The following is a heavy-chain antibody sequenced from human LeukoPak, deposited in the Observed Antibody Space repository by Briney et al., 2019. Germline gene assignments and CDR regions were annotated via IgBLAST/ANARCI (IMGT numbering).Heavy chain of an antibody. D-gene: IGHD3-16*02. CDR2: ISYDGSNK. CDR3: VRELPEDYDYVWGSYRYTIQGYFDY. Sequence: GGSLRLSCAASGFTFSSYAMHWVRQAPGKGLEWVAVISYDGSNKYYADSVKGRFTISRDNSKNTLYLQMNSLRAEDTAVYYCVRELPEDYDYVWGSYRYTIQGYFDYWGQGTLVTVSS. J-gene: IGHJ4*02. V-gene: IGHV3-30-3*01. CDR1: GFTFSSYA.